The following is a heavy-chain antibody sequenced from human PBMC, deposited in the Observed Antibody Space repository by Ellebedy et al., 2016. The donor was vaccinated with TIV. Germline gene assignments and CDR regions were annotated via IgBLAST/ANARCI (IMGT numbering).Heavy chain of an antibody. V-gene: IGHV2-5*02. CDR2: VYWDGSK. CDR3: AHSAGWLPDY. Sequence: SGPTLVXPTQTLTLTCSFSGFSLSSNAVGVSWIRQTPGKALEWLTLVYWDGSKVYSPSLESRLTITEDTSKNQVVLTMTDVDPVDTATYYCAHSAGWLPDYWGPGTLITVS. J-gene: IGHJ4*02. D-gene: IGHD5-12*01. CDR1: GFSLSSNAVG.